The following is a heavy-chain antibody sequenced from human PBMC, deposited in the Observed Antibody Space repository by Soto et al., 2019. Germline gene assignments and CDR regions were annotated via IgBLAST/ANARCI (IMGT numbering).Heavy chain of an antibody. J-gene: IGHJ2*01. CDR3: AKGGRDCDSTSCYDWYLDL. Sequence: EVQLLESGGGLVQPGGSLRLSCAASGFTFSSYAMSWVRQAPGKGLEWVSSIGAGGAYTYYADSVKGRFTISRDNSKNTLYLQMHSLRAEDTAVYYCAKGGRDCDSTSCYDWYLDLWGRGTLITVSS. CDR2: IGAGGAYT. CDR1: GFTFSSYA. V-gene: IGHV3-23*01. D-gene: IGHD2-2*01.